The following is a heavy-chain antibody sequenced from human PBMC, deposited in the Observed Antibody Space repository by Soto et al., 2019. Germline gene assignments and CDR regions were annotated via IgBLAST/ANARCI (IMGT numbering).Heavy chain of an antibody. CDR2: IKEDGNEE. D-gene: IGHD6-6*01. CDR1: GFTFSSYW. J-gene: IGHJ4*02. CDR3: AGISASKPLFDY. V-gene: IGHV3-7*01. Sequence: EVHLVESGGGLVQPGGSLRLSCAASGFTFSSYWMTWVRQAPGKGLEWVAVIKEDGNEEHYADSVKGRFTISRDNAKDSLFLQRNRLKVEDTAVYYCAGISASKPLFDYWGQGTLVSVSS.